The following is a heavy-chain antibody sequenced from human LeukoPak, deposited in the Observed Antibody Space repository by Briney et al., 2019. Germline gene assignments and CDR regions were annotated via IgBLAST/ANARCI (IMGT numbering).Heavy chain of an antibody. J-gene: IGHJ4*02. Sequence: ASVKVSCMASGYTFTSYGFSWVRQATGQGLEWMGWISAYNGNTNYAQKLQGRVTMTTDTSTSTAYMELRSLRSDDTAVYYCARVVEGSGSWPDSDYWGQGTLVTVSS. CDR3: ARVVEGSGSWPDSDY. CDR2: ISAYNGNT. CDR1: GYTFTSYG. D-gene: IGHD1-26*01. V-gene: IGHV1-18*01.